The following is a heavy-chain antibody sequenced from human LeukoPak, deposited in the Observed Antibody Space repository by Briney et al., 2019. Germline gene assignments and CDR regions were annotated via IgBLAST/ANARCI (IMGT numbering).Heavy chain of an antibody. CDR3: ARDHRASTFRRPFDP. CDR2: IYHSGST. J-gene: IGHJ5*02. V-gene: IGHV4-39*07. D-gene: IGHD2/OR15-2a*01. CDR1: GGSTSSSSYY. Sequence: PSETLSLTCTVSGGSTSSSSYYWGWIRQPPGKGLEWIGSIYHSGSTYYNPSLKSRVTISVDTSKNQFSLKLSSVTAADTAVYYCARDHRASTFRRPFDPWGQGTLVTVSS.